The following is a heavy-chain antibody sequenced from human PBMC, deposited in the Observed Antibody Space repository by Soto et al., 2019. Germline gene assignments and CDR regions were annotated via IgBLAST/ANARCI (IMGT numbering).Heavy chain of an antibody. D-gene: IGHD6-13*01. CDR1: GDTFSSDV. J-gene: IGHJ6*02. CDR3: VIAAGGARKGYHYYGMDV. CDR2: ISAYNGNT. Sequence: QVQLVPSGAEVKRPGASVKVSCKASGDTFSSDVISWVRQAPGQGLEWLVWISAYNGNTNYAQKFQGRVTMTSDRSTTTAYMDLRSLGSDDSAVYYCVIAAGGARKGYHYYGMDVWGQVTTVTVSS. V-gene: IGHV1-18*04.